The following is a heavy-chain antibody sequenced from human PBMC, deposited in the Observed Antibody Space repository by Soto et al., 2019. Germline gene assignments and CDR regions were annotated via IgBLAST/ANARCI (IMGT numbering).Heavy chain of an antibody. CDR2: INTYNGNT. D-gene: IGHD6-25*01. Sequence: QVQLVQSGAEVKKPGASVKVSCKASGYTFTNYGVSWVRQAPGQGLEWMGWINTYNGNTNYEEKFQGRVTVTTDTPTTTAYMELRSLRSDDTADYYCARGADPTYFDHWGQGTLVTVSS. CDR3: ARGADPTYFDH. CDR1: GYTFTNYG. V-gene: IGHV1-18*01. J-gene: IGHJ4*02.